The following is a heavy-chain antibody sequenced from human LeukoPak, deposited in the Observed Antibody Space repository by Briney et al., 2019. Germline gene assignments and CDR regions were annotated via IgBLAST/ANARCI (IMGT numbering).Heavy chain of an antibody. Sequence: SETLSLTCAVYGGSFSGYYWSWIRQPPGKELEWIGEINHSGSTNYNPSLKSRVTISVDTSKNQFSLKLSSVTAADTAVYYCATLRGAMVTFDYWGQGTLVTVSS. CDR3: ATLRGAMVTFDY. CDR1: GGSFSGYY. J-gene: IGHJ4*02. D-gene: IGHD5-18*01. V-gene: IGHV4-34*01. CDR2: INHSGST.